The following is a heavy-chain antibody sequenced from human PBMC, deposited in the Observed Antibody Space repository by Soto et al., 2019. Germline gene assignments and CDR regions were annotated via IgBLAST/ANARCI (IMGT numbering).Heavy chain of an antibody. CDR1: GFTFSSYS. CDR3: AREGYCSGGSCPPDAFDI. Sequence: GGSLRLSCAVSGFTFSSYSMNWVRQAPGKGLEWVSYISSGSSTIYYAVSVKGRFTISRDNAKNSLFLHMNSLRADDTAVYYCAREGYCSGGSCPPDAFDIWGQGTMVTVSS. V-gene: IGHV3-48*01. J-gene: IGHJ3*02. D-gene: IGHD2-15*01. CDR2: ISSGSSTI.